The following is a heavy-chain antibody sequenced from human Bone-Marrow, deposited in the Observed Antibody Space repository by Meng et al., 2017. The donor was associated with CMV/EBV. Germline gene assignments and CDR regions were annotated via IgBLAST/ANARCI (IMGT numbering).Heavy chain of an antibody. V-gene: IGHV1-46*01. CDR1: GYTFTSYY. CDR3: ARYARIAARPGWFDP. CDR2: INPSGGST. D-gene: IGHD6-6*01. Sequence: ASVKVSCKASGYTFTSYYMHWVRQAPGQGLEWMGIINPSGGSTSYAQKFQGRVTMTRDTSTSTVYMELSSLRSEDTAVYYCARYARIAARPGWFDPWGQGTLVTVSS. J-gene: IGHJ5*02.